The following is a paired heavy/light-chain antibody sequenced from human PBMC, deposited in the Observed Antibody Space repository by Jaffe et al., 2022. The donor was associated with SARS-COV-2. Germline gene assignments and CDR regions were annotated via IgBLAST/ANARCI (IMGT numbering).Light chain of an antibody. V-gene: IGKV1-39*01. Sequence: DIQMTQSPSSLSASVGDRVTISCRISQSIDYYLNWYQQRPGRAPTLLIFDASSLQTGVPSRFSGNGSGTDFTLTISSLQPEDFATYYCQQSHSLPHTFGQGTNL. CDR1: QSIDYY. CDR3: QQSHSLPHT. J-gene: IGKJ2*01. CDR2: DAS.
Heavy chain of an antibody. V-gene: IGHV4-59*01. J-gene: IGHJ6*02. D-gene: IGHD3-10*01. CDR1: GDSISGYY. CDR3: ARAGIPSRRGGVMDV. Sequence: QVQLQEAGPGLVKPSETLSLTCSVSGDSISGYYWNWIRQSPGKGLEYIGYIHSTGSTNYTPSLRSRVTISLDTSKNQFSLTLSAVTAADTAVYYCARAGIPSRRGGVMDVWGQGTTVTVSS. CDR2: IHSTGST.